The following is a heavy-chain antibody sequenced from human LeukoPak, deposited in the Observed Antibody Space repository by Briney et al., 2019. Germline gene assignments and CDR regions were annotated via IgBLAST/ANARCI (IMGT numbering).Heavy chain of an antibody. CDR2: INPSGGST. Sequence: ASVKVSCKASGYTFTSYYMHWVRQAPGQGLEWMGIINPSGGSTSYAQKFQGRVTMTRDMSTSTVYMELSSLRSEDTAMYYCARVGGDCSSTSCYLYFDYWGQGTLVTVSS. CDR3: ARVGGDCSSTSCYLYFDY. J-gene: IGHJ4*02. D-gene: IGHD2-2*01. CDR1: GYTFTSYY. V-gene: IGHV1-46*01.